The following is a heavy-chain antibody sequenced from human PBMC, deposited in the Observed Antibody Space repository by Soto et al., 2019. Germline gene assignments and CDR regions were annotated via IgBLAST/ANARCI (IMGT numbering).Heavy chain of an antibody. CDR2: IYYSGST. CDR1: GGSISSSSYY. CDR3: ARARLLPAAIIPPYDAFDI. V-gene: IGHV4-39*07. Sequence: SETLSLTCTVSGGSISSSSYYWGWIRQPPGKGLEWIGSIYYSGSTYYNPSLKSRVTISVDTSKNQFSLKLSSVTAADTAVYDCARARLLPAAIIPPYDAFDIWGQGTMVTVSS. J-gene: IGHJ3*02. D-gene: IGHD2-2*02.